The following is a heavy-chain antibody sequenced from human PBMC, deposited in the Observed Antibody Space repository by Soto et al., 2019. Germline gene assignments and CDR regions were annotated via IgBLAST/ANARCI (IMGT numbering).Heavy chain of an antibody. CDR1: GFTFSSYW. CDR2: INSDGSST. V-gene: IGHV3-74*01. CDR3: ARDPSGWPPSYYYYGMDV. Sequence: LRLSCAASGFTFSSYWMHWVRQAPGKGLVWVSRINSDGSSTSYADSVKGRFTISRDNAKNTLYLQMNSLRAEDTAVYYCARDPSGWPPSYYYYGMDVWGQGTTVTVSS. J-gene: IGHJ6*02. D-gene: IGHD6-19*01.